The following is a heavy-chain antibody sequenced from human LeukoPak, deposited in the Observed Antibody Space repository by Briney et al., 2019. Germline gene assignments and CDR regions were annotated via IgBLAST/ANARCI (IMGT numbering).Heavy chain of an antibody. D-gene: IGHD1-26*01. V-gene: IGHV3-9*01. CDR2: ISWNSGSI. CDR1: GFTFDDYA. J-gene: IGHJ3*02. Sequence: GGSLRLSCAASGFTFDDYAMHWVRQAPGKGLEWVSGISWNSGSIGYADSVKGRFIISRDNAKNSLYLQMNSLRAEDTALYYCAKDLSGSEEAFDIWGQGTMVTVSS. CDR3: AKDLSGSEEAFDI.